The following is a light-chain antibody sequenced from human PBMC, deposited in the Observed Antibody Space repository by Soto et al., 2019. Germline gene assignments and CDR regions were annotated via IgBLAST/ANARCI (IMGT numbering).Light chain of an antibody. V-gene: IGKV1-9*01. J-gene: IGKJ3*01. CDR3: QQLQRTPFT. CDR1: QDISRY. Sequence: QLTQSPSSLSASVGDRVTITCRASQDISRYLAWYQQRAGKAPKLLFYGASTLQSGVPSRFSGSRSGTEFTLTISSLQPEEFATYHCQQLQRTPFTFGPETTVDV. CDR2: GAS.